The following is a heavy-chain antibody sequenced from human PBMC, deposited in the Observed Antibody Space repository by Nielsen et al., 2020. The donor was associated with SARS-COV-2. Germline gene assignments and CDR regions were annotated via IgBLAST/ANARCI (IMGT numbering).Heavy chain of an antibody. D-gene: IGHD6-19*01. CDR1: GIAFSSYA. Sequence: GGSLRLSCAGSGIAFSSYAMSWVRQAPGKGLEWVSTVSISGDTTYYADSVKGRFTISRDNSKNTVYLDMNSLRAGDTAVYYCAKEVKKWLGSLDSWGQGTLVTVSS. J-gene: IGHJ4*02. CDR3: AKEVKKWLGSLDS. CDR2: VSISGDTT. V-gene: IGHV3-23*01.